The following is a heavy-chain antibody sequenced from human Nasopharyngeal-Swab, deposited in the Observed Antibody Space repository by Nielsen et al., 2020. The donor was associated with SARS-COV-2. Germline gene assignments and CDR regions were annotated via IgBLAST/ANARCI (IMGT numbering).Heavy chain of an antibody. CDR2: IRAAGDFT. CDR1: GFIFSDFS. CDR3: ADPPFSDY. V-gene: IGHV3-23*01. Sequence: GGSLRLSCAASGFIFSDFSMTWVRQAPGKGLEWVSTIRAAGDFTFYADSVKGQFTISRDKSKNTVYLQMNSLRAEDTAVYYCADPPFSDYWGQGTLVTVSS. J-gene: IGHJ4*02.